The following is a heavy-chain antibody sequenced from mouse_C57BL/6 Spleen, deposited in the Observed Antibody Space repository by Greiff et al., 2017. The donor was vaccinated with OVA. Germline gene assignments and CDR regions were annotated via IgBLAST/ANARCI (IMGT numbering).Heavy chain of an antibody. Sequence: QVTLKESGPGILQSSQTLSLTCSFSGFSLSTSGMGVSWIRQPSGKGLEWLVHIYWDDDKRYNPSLKRRPTISKDTSSNQVFLKITSVYTADTATYYCARGNWYGSTLYWYFDVWGTGTTVTVSS. J-gene: IGHJ1*03. CDR2: IYWDDDK. V-gene: IGHV8-12*01. CDR1: GFSLSTSGMG. CDR3: ARGNWYGSTLYWYFDV. D-gene: IGHD1-1*01.